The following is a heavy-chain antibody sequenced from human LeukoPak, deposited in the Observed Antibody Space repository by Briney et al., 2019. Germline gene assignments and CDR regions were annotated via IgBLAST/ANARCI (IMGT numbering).Heavy chain of an antibody. CDR1: GYTLTELS. D-gene: IGHD4-17*01. J-gene: IGHJ4*02. V-gene: IGHV1-24*01. Sequence: ALVKLSRKLSGYTLTELSMHFVREARGTGPEWKGGFDLEDAVTIYAQKLQGRVTMTEDTSTDTAYMELSSLRSEDTAVYYCATFSDYGDYHFAYWGQGTLVTVSS. CDR3: ATFSDYGDYHFAY. CDR2: FDLEDAVT.